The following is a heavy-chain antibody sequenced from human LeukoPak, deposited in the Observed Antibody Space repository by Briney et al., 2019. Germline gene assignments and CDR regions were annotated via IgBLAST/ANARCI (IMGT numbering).Heavy chain of an antibody. J-gene: IGHJ4*02. Sequence: GGSLRLSCAASGFTFSSYAMSWVRQAPGKGLEWVSAISGSGGGTYYADSVKGQFTISRDNSKNTLYLQMNSLRAEDTAVYYCAKDSSSSGLVDYWGQGTLVTVSS. V-gene: IGHV3-23*01. D-gene: IGHD6-6*01. CDR1: GFTFSSYA. CDR3: AKDSSSSGLVDY. CDR2: ISGSGGGT.